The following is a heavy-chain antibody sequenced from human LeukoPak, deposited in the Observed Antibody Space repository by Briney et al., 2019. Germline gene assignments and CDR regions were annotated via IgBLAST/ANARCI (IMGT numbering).Heavy chain of an antibody. CDR3: ASGYCSTTSCYVNPYFDY. Sequence: SVKVSCKASGGTFSSYAIHWVRQAPGQGLEWMGGIIRIFSTTNYAQKFQGRVTICADESTSTAYMELSSLRSEDTAVYYCASGYCSTTSCYVNPYFDYWGQGTLVTVSS. CDR1: GGTFSSYA. CDR2: IIRIFSTT. V-gene: IGHV1-69*13. D-gene: IGHD2-2*03. J-gene: IGHJ4*02.